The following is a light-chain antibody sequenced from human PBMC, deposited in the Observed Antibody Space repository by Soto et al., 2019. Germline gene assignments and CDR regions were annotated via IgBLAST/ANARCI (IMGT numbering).Light chain of an antibody. CDR3: QQYDNLPPLLT. J-gene: IGKJ4*01. Sequence: DIQMTQSPSFLSASVGDRVTITCQASQDISNYLNWYQQKPGKAPKLLIYDASNLETGVPSRFSGSGSGTDFTFTISSLQPEDIATYYCQQYDNLPPLLTFGGGTKVEIK. CDR2: DAS. V-gene: IGKV1-33*01. CDR1: QDISNY.